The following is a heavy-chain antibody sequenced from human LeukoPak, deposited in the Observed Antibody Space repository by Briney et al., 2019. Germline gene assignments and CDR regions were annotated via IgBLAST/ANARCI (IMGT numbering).Heavy chain of an antibody. J-gene: IGHJ4*02. CDR3: ARDDYGGNGGFDY. Sequence: GGSLRLSCAASGFTFSDYDMNWVRQAPGKGLEWVPSISSSSTYIYYADSVKGRFTISRDNGKNSLYLQMNSLRAEDTAVYYCARDDYGGNGGFDYWGQGTLVTVSS. D-gene: IGHD4-23*01. CDR2: ISSSSTYI. CDR1: GFTFSDYD. V-gene: IGHV3-21*01.